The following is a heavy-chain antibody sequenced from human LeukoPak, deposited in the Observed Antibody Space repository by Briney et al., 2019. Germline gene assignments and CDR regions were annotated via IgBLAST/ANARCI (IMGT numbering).Heavy chain of an antibody. Sequence: ASVKVSCKASGYTFTGYYMHWVRQAPGQGLEWMGWINPNSGGTNYAQKFQGRVTMTRDTSISTACMELSRLRSDDTAVYYCARESRTAWDNAFDIWGQGTMVTVSS. D-gene: IGHD1-1*01. CDR3: ARESRTAWDNAFDI. V-gene: IGHV1-2*02. CDR2: INPNSGGT. J-gene: IGHJ3*02. CDR1: GYTFTGYY.